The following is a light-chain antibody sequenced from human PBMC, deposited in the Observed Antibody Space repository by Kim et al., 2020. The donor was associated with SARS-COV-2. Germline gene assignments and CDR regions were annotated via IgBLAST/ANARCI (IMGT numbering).Light chain of an antibody. CDR1: SSDVGNYNY. CDR3: SSYSSTSTLVV. J-gene: IGLJ1*01. CDR2: EVS. Sequence: QSALIQPASVSGSPGQSITISCTGTSSDVGNYNYVSWYQQHPGKVPKLMIYEVSDRPSGVSNRFSGSKSGNTASLTISGLHAEDEADYYCSSYSSTSTLVVFGTGTKVTVL. V-gene: IGLV2-14*01.